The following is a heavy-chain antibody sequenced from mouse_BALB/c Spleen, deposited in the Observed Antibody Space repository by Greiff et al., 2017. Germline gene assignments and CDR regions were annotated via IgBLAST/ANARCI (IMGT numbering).Heavy chain of an antibody. J-gene: IGHJ4*01. CDR3: ARGGYPCMDY. CDR2: ISSGGST. D-gene: IGHD2-2*01. V-gene: IGHV5-6-5*01. Sequence: EVKLVVSGGGLVKPGGSLKLSCAASGFTFSSYAMSWVRQTPEKRLEWVASISSGGSTYYPDSVKGRFTISRDNARNILYLQMSSLRSEDTAMYYCARGGYPCMDYWGQGTSVTVSS. CDR1: GFTFSSYA.